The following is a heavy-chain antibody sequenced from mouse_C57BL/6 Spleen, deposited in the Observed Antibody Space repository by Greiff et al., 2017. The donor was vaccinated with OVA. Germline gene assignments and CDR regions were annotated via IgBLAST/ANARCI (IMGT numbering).Heavy chain of an antibody. D-gene: IGHD2-1*01. CDR1: GFPFSDPG. CDR2: ISSGSSTT. V-gene: IGHV5-17*01. J-gene: IGHJ4*01. Sequence: EVQLVESGGGLVKPGGSLKPPCAAPGFPFSDPGIHWVPQAPEKGLEWVAYISSGSSTTFHADTVKGRFTISRDNAENTLFLQMTSLRSEETAMYYCANCTMVDDYAMDYWGQGTSVTVSS. CDR3: ANCTMVDDYAMDY.